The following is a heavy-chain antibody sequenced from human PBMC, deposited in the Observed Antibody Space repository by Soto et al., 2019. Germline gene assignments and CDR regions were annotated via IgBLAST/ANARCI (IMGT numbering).Heavy chain of an antibody. CDR3: ARERQYEPLLY. CDR1: GYTFTNYG. Sequence: QVQLVQSGVEVKKPGASVKVSCQASGYTFTNYGITWLRQAPGQGLEWMGWVSAYNRNTNYAQRFQXRVTMTTDTSTRTAYMELRNLKSDDTAIYFCARERQYEPLLYWGQGTLVTVSS. D-gene: IGHD2-2*01. CDR2: VSAYNRNT. V-gene: IGHV1-18*01. J-gene: IGHJ4*02.